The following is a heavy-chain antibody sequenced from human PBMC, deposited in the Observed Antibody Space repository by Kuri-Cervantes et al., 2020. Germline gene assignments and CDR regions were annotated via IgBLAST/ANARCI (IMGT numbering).Heavy chain of an antibody. CDR3: ARGYGSPYYFDY. CDR1: GYTFTYRY. J-gene: IGHJ4*02. Sequence: ASVKVSCKASGYTFTYRYLHWVRQAPGQGLEWMGWINPNSGGTNYAQKFQGRVTITADKSTSTAYMELSSLRSEDTAVYYCARGYGSPYYFDYWGQGTLVTVSS. V-gene: IGHV1-2*02. D-gene: IGHD3-10*01. CDR2: INPNSGGT.